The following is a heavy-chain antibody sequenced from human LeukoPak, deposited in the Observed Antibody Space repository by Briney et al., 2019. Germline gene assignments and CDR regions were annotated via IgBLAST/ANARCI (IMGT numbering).Heavy chain of an antibody. J-gene: IGHJ4*02. CDR1: GFTFSSYW. V-gene: IGHV3-7*01. CDR2: IKQDGSEK. D-gene: IGHD5-12*01. CDR3: AREVRYSGYEWLFDH. Sequence: GGSLRLSCAASGFTFSSYWMSWVRQAPGKGLEWVANIKQDGSEKYYVDSVKGRFTISRDNAKDSLYLQMNSLRAEDTAVYYCAREVRYSGYEWLFDHWGQGTLVTVSS.